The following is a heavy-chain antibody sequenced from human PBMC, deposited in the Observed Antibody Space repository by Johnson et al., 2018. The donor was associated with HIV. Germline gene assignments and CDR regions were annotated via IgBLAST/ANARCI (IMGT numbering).Heavy chain of an antibody. Sequence: QVQLVESGGGVVQPGRSLRLSCAASGFTFNSYGMHWVRQAPGKGLEWVAVIWYDGSNKYYVDSVKGRFTISRDKSKNTLYLQMNSLRAEDTAVYYCAKDWAMAFDIWGHGTLVTVSA. CDR1: GFTFNSYG. D-gene: IGHD2-2*01. CDR2: IWYDGSNK. V-gene: IGHV3-33*03. J-gene: IGHJ3*02. CDR3: AKDWAMAFDI.